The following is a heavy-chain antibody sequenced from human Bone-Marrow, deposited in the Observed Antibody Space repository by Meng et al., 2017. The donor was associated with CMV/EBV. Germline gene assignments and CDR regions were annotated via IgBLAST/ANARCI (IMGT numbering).Heavy chain of an antibody. J-gene: IGHJ4*02. V-gene: IGHV1-69*05. Sequence: SVKVSCKASGYTFTSYYMHWVRQAPGQGLEWMGGIIPIFGTANYAQKFQGRVTITTDESTSTAYMELSSLRSEDTAVYYCARGGYYDFWSGYYTSPFDYWGQGTLVTVSS. CDR2: IIPIFGTA. CDR3: ARGGYYDFWSGYYTSPFDY. D-gene: IGHD3-3*01. CDR1: GYTFTSYY.